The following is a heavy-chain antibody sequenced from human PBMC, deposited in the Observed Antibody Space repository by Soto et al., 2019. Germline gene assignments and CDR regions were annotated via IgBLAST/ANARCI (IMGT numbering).Heavy chain of an antibody. V-gene: IGHV1-69*01. Sequence: QVQLVQSGAEVKKPGSSVKVSCKASGGTFSSYAISWVRQAPGQGLEWMGGIIPIFGTANYAQKFQGRVTITADESTSTAYMELSSLRSEDTAVYYCAHEYSSSSGPLLGYYYGMDVWGQGTTVTVSS. J-gene: IGHJ6*02. D-gene: IGHD6-6*01. CDR2: IIPIFGTA. CDR1: GGTFSSYA. CDR3: AHEYSSSSGPLLGYYYGMDV.